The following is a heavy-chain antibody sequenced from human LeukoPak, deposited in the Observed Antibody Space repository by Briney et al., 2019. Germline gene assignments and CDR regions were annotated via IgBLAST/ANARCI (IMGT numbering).Heavy chain of an antibody. CDR3: AANVHGL. Sequence: GGSLRLSCATSGFTFSTYAMTWVRQAPGKGLEWVANIKQDGSEKYYVDSVKGRFTISRDNAKNSLYLQMNSLRAEDTAVYYCAANVHGLWGQGTLVTVSS. CDR2: IKQDGSEK. V-gene: IGHV3-7*01. D-gene: IGHD6-6*01. CDR1: GFTFSTYA. J-gene: IGHJ4*02.